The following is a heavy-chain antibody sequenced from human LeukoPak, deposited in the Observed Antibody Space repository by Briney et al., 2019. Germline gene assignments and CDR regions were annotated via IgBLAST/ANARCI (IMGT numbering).Heavy chain of an antibody. CDR2: IYYSGST. V-gene: IGHV4-59*01. J-gene: IGHJ6*02. D-gene: IGHD1-1*01. Sequence: SETLSLTCTVSGGSISSYYWSWIRQPPGKGLEWLGYIYYSGSTNYNPSLKSRVTISVDTSKNQFSLKLSSVTAADTAVYYCARGTLDIYYYYGMDVWGQGTTVTVSS. CDR3: ARGTLDIYYYYGMDV. CDR1: GGSISSYY.